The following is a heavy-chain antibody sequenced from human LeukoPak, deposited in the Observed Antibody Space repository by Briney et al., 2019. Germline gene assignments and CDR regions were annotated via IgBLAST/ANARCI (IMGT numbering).Heavy chain of an antibody. CDR1: GFTFSSYA. D-gene: IGHD1-1*01. CDR3: AKNPRLEGWIYLDS. CDR2: ISGSGGST. J-gene: IGHJ4*02. Sequence: GGSLRLSCAASGFTFSSYAMSWVRQAPGKGLEWVSAISGSGGSTYYADSVKGRFTISRDNSKNTLYLQMNSLTAEDTAVYYCAKNPRLEGWIYLDSWGQGILVTVSS. V-gene: IGHV3-23*01.